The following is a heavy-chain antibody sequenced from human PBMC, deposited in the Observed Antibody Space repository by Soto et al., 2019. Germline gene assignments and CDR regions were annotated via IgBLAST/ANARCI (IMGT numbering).Heavy chain of an antibody. CDR1: GFTFSDYW. V-gene: IGHV3-74*01. D-gene: IGHD3-16*02. Sequence: EVQLVESGGGLVQPGGSLRLSCAASGFTFSDYWMHWVRQVPGKGLVWVSRISGDMSSTNYADSVKGRFTISRDNAKNTLDVQMNSLRAEDTAVYYCARGIGLSAQDDWGQGTPVTVSS. CDR2: ISGDMSST. J-gene: IGHJ4*02. CDR3: ARGIGLSAQDD.